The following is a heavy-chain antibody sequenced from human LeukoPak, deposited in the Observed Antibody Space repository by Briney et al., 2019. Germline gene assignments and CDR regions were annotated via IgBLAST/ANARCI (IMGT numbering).Heavy chain of an antibody. D-gene: IGHD2-2*01. V-gene: IGHV4-39*01. CDR3: ASMVVPAAMAEGY. CDR2: IYYSGST. CDR1: GGSISSSSYY. Sequence: SETLSLTCTVSGGSISSSSYYWGWIRQPPGKGLEWIGSIYYSGSTYYNPSLKSRVTISVDTSKNLFSLKLSSVTAADTAVYYCASMVVPAAMAEGYWGQGTLVTVSS. J-gene: IGHJ4*02.